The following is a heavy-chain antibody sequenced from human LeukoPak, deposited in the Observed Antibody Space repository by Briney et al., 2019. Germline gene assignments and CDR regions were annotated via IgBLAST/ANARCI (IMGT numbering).Heavy chain of an antibody. J-gene: IGHJ4*02. V-gene: IGHV3-33*06. D-gene: IGHD1-26*01. CDR1: GFTFSGHV. CDR3: AKDRDIVGASYYFDY. Sequence: GSSLRLSCAASGFTFSGHVMHWVRQAPGKGLEWVAVIWYDGGNKYYADSVKGRFTISRDNSKNMLYLQMNSLRAEDTAVYYCAKDRDIVGASYYFDYWGQGTLVTVSS. CDR2: IWYDGGNK.